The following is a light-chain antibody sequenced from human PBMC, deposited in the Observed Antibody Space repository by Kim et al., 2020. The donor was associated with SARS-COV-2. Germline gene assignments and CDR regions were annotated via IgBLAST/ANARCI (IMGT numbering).Light chain of an antibody. CDR3: QSYDNSLSGYV. Sequence: QRVTISCTGSSSNIGAGYDVHWYQQLPGTAPKLLMYATNNRPSGVPDRFSGSKSGTSASLAITGLQAEDEADYYCQSYDNSLSGYVFGTGTKVT. V-gene: IGLV1-40*01. J-gene: IGLJ1*01. CDR1: SSNIGAGYD. CDR2: ATN.